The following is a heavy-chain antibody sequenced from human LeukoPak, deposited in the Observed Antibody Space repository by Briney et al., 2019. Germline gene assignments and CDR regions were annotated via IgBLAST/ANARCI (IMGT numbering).Heavy chain of an antibody. CDR3: ARGNSYMDV. CDR1: GFTFSGYT. CDR2: ISSSSSTI. V-gene: IGHV3-48*01. Sequence: GGSLRLSCAASGFTFSGYTMTWVRQAPGKGLEWVSYISSSSSTIYYADSVKGRFTISRDNAKNSLYLQMNSLRAEDTAVYSCARGNSYMDVWGKGTTVAVSS. J-gene: IGHJ6*03.